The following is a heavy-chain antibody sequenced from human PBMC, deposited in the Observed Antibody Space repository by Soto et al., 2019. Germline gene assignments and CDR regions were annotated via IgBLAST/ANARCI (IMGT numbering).Heavy chain of an antibody. V-gene: IGHV1-18*01. CDR2: VNPYNGNT. J-gene: IGHJ4*02. CDR3: ARGGGGDYLDY. Sequence: QIHLVQSGDEVKKPGASVKVSCKASGYSFPSYGVTWVRQAPGQGLEWMGWVNPYNGNTNYAQKVQGRVTMTTDTSTSTAYMELRSLRSDDTAVYYCARGGGGDYLDYWGQGTLVTVSS. D-gene: IGHD3-16*01. CDR1: GYSFPSYG.